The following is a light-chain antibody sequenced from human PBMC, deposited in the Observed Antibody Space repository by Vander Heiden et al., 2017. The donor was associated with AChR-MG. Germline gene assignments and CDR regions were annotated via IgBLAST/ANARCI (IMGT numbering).Light chain of an antibody. J-gene: IGLJ2*01. CDR1: SSDVGGYNY. V-gene: IGLV2-14*01. CDR3: SSYTSSSTPP. CDR2: DVS. Sequence: QSALTQPASVSGSPGQSITISCTGTSSDVGGYNYVSWYQQHPGKAPQLMIYDVSKRPSGVSNRFSGSKSGNTASLTISGLQGEDEADYYCSSYTSSSTPPFGGGTKLTVL.